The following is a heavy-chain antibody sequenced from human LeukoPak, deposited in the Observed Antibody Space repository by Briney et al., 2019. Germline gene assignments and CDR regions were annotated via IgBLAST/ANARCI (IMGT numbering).Heavy chain of an antibody. J-gene: IGHJ4*02. V-gene: IGHV3-21*01. CDR3: ARDPDYYGSGTYYNHYFDY. CDR1: GFTLSYFG. Sequence: GGSLRLSCAASGFTLSYFGMNWVRQAPGKGLEWVSSISRTSTYIYYADSLRGRFTISRDNAKNSLYLQMNSLRAEDTAVYYCARDPDYYGSGTYYNHYFDYWGQGTLVTVSS. CDR2: ISRTSTYI. D-gene: IGHD3-10*01.